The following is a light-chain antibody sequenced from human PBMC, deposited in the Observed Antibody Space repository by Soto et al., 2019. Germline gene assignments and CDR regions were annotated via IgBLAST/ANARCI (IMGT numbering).Light chain of an antibody. CDR1: QSVSSY. V-gene: IGKV3-11*01. J-gene: IGKJ1*01. Sequence: EIVLTQSPATLSLSPGGRATLSCRASQSVSSYLAWYQQKPGQAPRLLIYDASNRATGIPARFSGSGSGTDFTLTISSLEPEDFAVYYCQQRSNWPGGTFGQGTKVEIK. CDR3: QQRSNWPGGT. CDR2: DAS.